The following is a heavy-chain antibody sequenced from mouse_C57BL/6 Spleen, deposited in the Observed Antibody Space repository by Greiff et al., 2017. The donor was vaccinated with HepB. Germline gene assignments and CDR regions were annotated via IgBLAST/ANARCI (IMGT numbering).Heavy chain of an antibody. J-gene: IGHJ4*01. CDR2: INYDGSST. CDR3: AREQLRLRAMDY. Sequence: DVHLVESEGGLVQPGSSMKLSCTASGFTFSDYYMAWVRQVPEKGLEWVANINYDGSSTYYLDSLKSRFIISRDNAKNILYLQMSSLKSEDTATYYCAREQLRLRAMDYWGQGTSVTVSS. V-gene: IGHV5-16*01. CDR1: GFTFSDYY. D-gene: IGHD3-2*02.